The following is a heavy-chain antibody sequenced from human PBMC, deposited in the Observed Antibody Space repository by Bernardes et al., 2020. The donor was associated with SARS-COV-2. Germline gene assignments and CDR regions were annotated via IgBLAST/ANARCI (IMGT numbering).Heavy chain of an antibody. Sequence: GYLRPSCAASGFTFSSYSMSWVRPAPGKTLEWVSTIDGPTTNTHYADSVRGRFTISRDNSRNTLYLHMNSLRAEDTAVYYCCVWFGEHFDYWGQGTLATVSS. CDR2: IDGPTTNT. CDR1: GFTFSSYS. V-gene: IGHV3-23*01. D-gene: IGHD3-10*01. J-gene: IGHJ4*02. CDR3: CVWFGEHFDY.